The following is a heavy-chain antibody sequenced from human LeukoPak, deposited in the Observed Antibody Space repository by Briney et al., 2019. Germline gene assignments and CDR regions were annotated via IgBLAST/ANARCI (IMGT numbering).Heavy chain of an antibody. CDR3: ARKALGYRLAYGDY. CDR1: EFSVGSNY. D-gene: IGHD5-12*01. CDR2: ISANGGST. J-gene: IGHJ4*02. Sequence: GGSLRLSCAASEFSVGSNYMSWVRQAPGKGLEWVSAISANGGSTFYADSVKGRFTVSRDSSKDTLYLQMNSLRAEDTAVYFCARKALGYRLAYGDYWGQGTLVTVS. V-gene: IGHV3-23*01.